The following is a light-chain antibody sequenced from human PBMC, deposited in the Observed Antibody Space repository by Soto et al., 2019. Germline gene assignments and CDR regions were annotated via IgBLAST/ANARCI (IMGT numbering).Light chain of an antibody. CDR1: QSISSY. J-gene: IGKJ1*01. V-gene: IGKV1-39*01. Sequence: DIQMTQSPSSLSASAGDRVTITCRASQSISSYLSWYQQKPAKAPKLLIYAASSLHSGVPSRFSGGGSGTDFTLSISSLQPEDFATYYCQQSYSTPWTFGQGTRVEI. CDR3: QQSYSTPWT. CDR2: AAS.